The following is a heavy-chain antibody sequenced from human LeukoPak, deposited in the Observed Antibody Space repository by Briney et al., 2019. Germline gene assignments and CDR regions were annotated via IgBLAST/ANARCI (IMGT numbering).Heavy chain of an antibody. Sequence: SETLSLTRTGSGGSLLSYSWSWIRQPPGKGLECIGDIYVSGSTNYNPSIKSRVAISVYKSKNKISLKLSYVTAADTAVYYCARLSHYFDSSGYYYVRFFDYWGQGTLVTVSS. J-gene: IGHJ4*02. CDR1: GGSLLSYS. V-gene: IGHV4-59*08. D-gene: IGHD3-22*01. CDR2: IYVSGST. CDR3: ARLSHYFDSSGYYYVRFFDY.